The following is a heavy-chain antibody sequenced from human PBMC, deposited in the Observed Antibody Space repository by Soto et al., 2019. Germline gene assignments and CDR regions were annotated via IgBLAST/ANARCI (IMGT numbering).Heavy chain of an antibody. J-gene: IGHJ3*01. CDR1: GFTFSSYW. Sequence: GGSLRLSCAASGFTFSSYWMHWVRQAPGKGLVWVSGINSDGSSTSYANSVKGRFTISRDKAKNTLYRQMISLRAEDTAVYYCVRASLLVFFFNDAASSGLYTLALVDALPFCVWG. V-gene: IGHV3-74*01. CDR2: INSDGSST. D-gene: IGHD3-9*01. CDR3: VRASLLVFFFNDAASSGLYTLALVDALPFCV.